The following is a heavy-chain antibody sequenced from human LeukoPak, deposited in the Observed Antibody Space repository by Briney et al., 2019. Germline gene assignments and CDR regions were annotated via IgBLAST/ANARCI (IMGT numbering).Heavy chain of an antibody. CDR3: ARDGGGMVRGVITYYYYYGMDV. CDR2: ISSSSSYI. V-gene: IGHV3-21*01. J-gene: IGHJ6*04. Sequence: GGSLRLSCAASGFTFSSYSMNWVRQAPGKGLEWVSSISSSSSYIYYADSVKGRFTISRDNAKNSLYLQMNSLRAEDTAVYYCARDGGGMVRGVITYYYYYGMDVWGKGTTVTVSS. D-gene: IGHD3-10*01. CDR1: GFTFSSYS.